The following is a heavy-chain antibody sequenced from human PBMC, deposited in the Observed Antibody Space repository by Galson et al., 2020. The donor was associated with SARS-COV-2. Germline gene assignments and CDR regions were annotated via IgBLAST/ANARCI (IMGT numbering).Heavy chain of an antibody. V-gene: IGHV5-51*01. J-gene: IGHJ4*02. Sequence: GESLKISCQGSGYSFSTSWIAWVRQTPGKGLEWMGIIYTGDSDTRYSPSFQGQVTISADTSISTAYLQWSSLKASDTAMYYCARRRGGPAGGSYSLDFWGQGTLVTVSS. D-gene: IGHD3-10*01. CDR3: ARRRGGPAGGSYSLDF. CDR1: GYSFSTSW. CDR2: IYTGDSDT.